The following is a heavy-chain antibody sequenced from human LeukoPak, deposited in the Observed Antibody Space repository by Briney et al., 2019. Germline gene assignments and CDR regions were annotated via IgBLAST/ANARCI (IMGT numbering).Heavy chain of an antibody. V-gene: IGHV4-4*07. Sequence: SETLSLTCTVSGDSISNYYWSWIRQPAGKGLEWIGRIYTTGSINYNPSLKSRVIMSVDTSKNQFSLKLSSVTAADTAVYYCAKDMEGYCSRTSCYPSFLDYWGQGTLVTVSS. CDR3: AKDMEGYCSRTSCYPSFLDY. J-gene: IGHJ4*02. CDR2: IYTTGSI. CDR1: GDSISNYY. D-gene: IGHD2-2*01.